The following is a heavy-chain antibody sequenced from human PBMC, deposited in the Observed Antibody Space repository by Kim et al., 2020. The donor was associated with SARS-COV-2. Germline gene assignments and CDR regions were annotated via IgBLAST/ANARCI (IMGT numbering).Heavy chain of an antibody. CDR2: IVPLFGIA. CDR3: ARIRGVLGAILDNWFDP. Sequence: SVKVSCKASGCSFTISSITWVRQAPGQGPELMGGIVPLFGIAKSAQKFQDRVTITADESTNTAYMELRSLTPDDTAVYYCARIRGVLGAILDNWFDPWG. D-gene: IGHD3-16*02. V-gene: IGHV1-69*13. J-gene: IGHJ5*02. CDR1: GCSFTISS.